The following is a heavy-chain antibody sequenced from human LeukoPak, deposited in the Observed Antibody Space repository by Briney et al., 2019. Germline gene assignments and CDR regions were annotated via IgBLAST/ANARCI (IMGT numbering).Heavy chain of an antibody. CDR3: AKVSFLHYYGSGSYVDY. J-gene: IGHJ4*02. CDR2: ISGSGGST. Sequence: GGSLRLSCAASGFTFSSFAMSWVRQAPGKGLEWVSAISGSGGSTYYADSVKGRFTISRDNSKNTLYLQMNSLRAEDTAVYYCAKVSFLHYYGSGSYVDYWGQGTLVTVSS. V-gene: IGHV3-23*01. D-gene: IGHD3-10*01. CDR1: GFTFSSFA.